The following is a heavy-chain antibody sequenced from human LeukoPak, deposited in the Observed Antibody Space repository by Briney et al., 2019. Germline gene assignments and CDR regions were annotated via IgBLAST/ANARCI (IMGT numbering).Heavy chain of an antibody. CDR1: GYPFSAHF. Sequence: ASVRVSCKASGYPFSAHFLNWVRQAPGQGLEWMGNIDTTTGNPRYAQDFTGRFVFSLDTSVSTAYLQITSLKADDTAAYYCVRGTPTPGMDYWGQGTQVTVSS. D-gene: IGHD3-10*01. CDR2: IDTTTGNP. J-gene: IGHJ4*02. CDR3: VRGTPTPGMDY. V-gene: IGHV7-4-1*02.